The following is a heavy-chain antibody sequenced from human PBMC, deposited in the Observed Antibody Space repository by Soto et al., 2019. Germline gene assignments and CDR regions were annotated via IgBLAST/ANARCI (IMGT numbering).Heavy chain of an antibody. CDR2: ISAYNGNT. Sequence: GASVKVSCKASGYTFTSYGISWVRQAPGQGLEWMGWISAYNGNTNYAQKLQGRVTMTTDTSTSTAYMGLRSLRSDDTAVYYCARDLGYYDILTGAYYYYYMDVWGKGTTVTVSS. CDR1: GYTFTSYG. CDR3: ARDLGYYDILTGAYYYYYMDV. D-gene: IGHD3-9*01. J-gene: IGHJ6*03. V-gene: IGHV1-18*01.